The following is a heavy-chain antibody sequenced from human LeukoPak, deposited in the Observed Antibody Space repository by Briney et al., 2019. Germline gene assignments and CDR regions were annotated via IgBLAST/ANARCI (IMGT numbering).Heavy chain of an antibody. J-gene: IGHJ6*02. V-gene: IGHV1-69*04. CDR1: GGTFSSYA. D-gene: IGHD6-13*01. CDR3: AGKEQQLVPDYYCGMDV. Sequence: SVKVSCKASGGTFSSYAISWVRQAPGQGLEWMGRIIPIFGIANYAQKFQGRVTITADKSTSTAYMELSSLRSEDTAVYYCAGKEQQLVPDYYCGMDVWGQGTTVTVSS. CDR2: IIPIFGIA.